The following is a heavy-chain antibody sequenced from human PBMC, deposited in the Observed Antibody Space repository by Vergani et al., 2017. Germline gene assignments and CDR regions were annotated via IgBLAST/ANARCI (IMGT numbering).Heavy chain of an antibody. CDR3: ARDLTTYVLRYVDGNSFDL. Sequence: EVQLVESGGGLVQPGGSLRLSCAASGFSLSRFWMSWVRQAPEKGLEWVAHISPDGSATSYVDSVKGRFTISRDNARNSLYLQMNSLRAEDTAVYYCARDLTTYVLRYVDGNSFDLWGQGTLVTVSS. V-gene: IGHV3-7*01. CDR1: GFSLSRFW. J-gene: IGHJ4*02. CDR2: ISPDGSAT. D-gene: IGHD3-9*01.